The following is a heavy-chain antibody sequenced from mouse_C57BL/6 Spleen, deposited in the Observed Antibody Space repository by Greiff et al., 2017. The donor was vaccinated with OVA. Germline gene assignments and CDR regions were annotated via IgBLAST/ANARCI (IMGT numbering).Heavy chain of an antibody. CDR3: ARRITTVDYWYFDV. D-gene: IGHD1-1*01. V-gene: IGHV1-72*01. J-gene: IGHJ1*03. CDR2: IDPNSGGT. Sequence: QVQLQQPGAELVKPGASVKLSCKASGYAFTSYWMHWVKQRPGRGLEWIGRIDPNSGGTKYNEKFKSTATLTVDKPSSTAYMQLSSLTSEDSAVYYCARRITTVDYWYFDVWGTGTTVTVSS. CDR1: GYAFTSYW.